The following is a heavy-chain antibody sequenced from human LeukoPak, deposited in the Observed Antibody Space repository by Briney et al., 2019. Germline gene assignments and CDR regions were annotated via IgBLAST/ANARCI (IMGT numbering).Heavy chain of an antibody. D-gene: IGHD2-15*01. CDR1: GGTFSSYA. CDR2: IIPIFGTA. J-gene: IGHJ6*02. Sequence: VASVKVSCKASGGTFSSYAISWVRQAPGQGLEWMGGIIPIFGTANYAQKFQGRVTITVDESTSTAYMELSSLRSEDTAVYYCASRWYCSGGSCYYYGMDVWGQGTTVTVSS. CDR3: ASRWYCSGGSCYYYGMDV. V-gene: IGHV1-69*13.